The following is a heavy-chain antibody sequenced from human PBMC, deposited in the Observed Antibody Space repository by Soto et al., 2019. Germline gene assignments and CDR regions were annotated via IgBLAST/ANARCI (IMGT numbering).Heavy chain of an antibody. CDR2: IIPIFGTA. CDR3: ASKDRYSSSWYYGMDV. Sequence: SVKVSCKASGGTFSSYAISWVRQAPGQGLEWMGGIIPIFGTANYAQKFQGRVTITADESTSTAYMELSSLRSEDTAVYYCASKDRYSSSWYYGMDVWGQGTTVTVSS. CDR1: GGTFSSYA. V-gene: IGHV1-69*13. J-gene: IGHJ6*02. D-gene: IGHD6-13*01.